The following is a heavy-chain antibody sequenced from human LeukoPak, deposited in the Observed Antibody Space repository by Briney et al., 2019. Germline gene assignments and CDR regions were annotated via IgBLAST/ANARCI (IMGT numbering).Heavy chain of an antibody. J-gene: IGHJ4*02. CDR3: ARDLHSYGY. CDR2: ISSSSSTI. Sequence: GGSLRLSCAASGFTFSSYSMNWVRQAPGKGLEWVSYISSSSSTIYYADSVKGRFTISGDNAKNSLYLQMNSLRAKDTAVYYCARDLHSYGYWGQGTLVTVSS. V-gene: IGHV3-48*01. CDR1: GFTFSSYS. D-gene: IGHD5-18*01.